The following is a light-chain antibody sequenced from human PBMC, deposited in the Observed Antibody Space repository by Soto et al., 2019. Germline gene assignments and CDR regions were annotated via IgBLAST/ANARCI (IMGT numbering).Light chain of an antibody. CDR2: DAS. V-gene: IGKV3-11*01. J-gene: IGKJ5*01. CDR1: QSVSSS. Sequence: EIVLTQSPATLSLSPGERATLSCRASQSVSSSLAWYQQKPGQAPRLLIYDASNRATGIPDRFSGSGSGTDFTLTITRLEPEDSAVYFCQQYTGPPTTFGQGTRLEIK. CDR3: QQYTGPPTT.